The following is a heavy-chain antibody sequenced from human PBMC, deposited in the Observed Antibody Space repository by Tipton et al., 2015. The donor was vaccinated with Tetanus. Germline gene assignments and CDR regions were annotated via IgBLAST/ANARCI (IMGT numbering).Heavy chain of an antibody. CDR1: GYTFTDYY. D-gene: IGHD6-13*01. Sequence: VQLVQSGAEVKKPGASVKVSCKASGYTFTDYYMHWVRQAPGQGLEWMGWINTNTGIPAYAQGFTGRFVFSLDTSVSTAYLQINSLQAEDTAVYYCAREAYSSSTIDWFDPWGQGTLVTVSS. V-gene: IGHV7-4-1*02. J-gene: IGHJ5*02. CDR3: AREAYSSSTIDWFDP. CDR2: INTNTGIP.